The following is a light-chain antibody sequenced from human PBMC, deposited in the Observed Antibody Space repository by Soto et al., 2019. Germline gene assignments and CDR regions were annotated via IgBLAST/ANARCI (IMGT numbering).Light chain of an antibody. Sequence: DIQMTQSPSSLSASVGDRVTITCRASQGMSNYRAWYQQKPGTAPKLLIYAAPTLQSGVPSRFSGSGSGTDFALTINSLQPEDVATYSCQKYSSVTLFGPGTKVDIK. J-gene: IGKJ3*01. V-gene: IGKV1-27*01. CDR3: QKYSSVTL. CDR2: AAP. CDR1: QGMSNY.